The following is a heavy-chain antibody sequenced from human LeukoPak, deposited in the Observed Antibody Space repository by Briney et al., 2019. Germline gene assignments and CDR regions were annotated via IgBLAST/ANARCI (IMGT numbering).Heavy chain of an antibody. V-gene: IGHV3-73*01. CDR1: GFTFNGSA. J-gene: IGHJ4*02. D-gene: IGHD4-17*01. Sequence: GGSLRLSCAPSGFTFNGSALHWVRQASGQGLEWAGRIRSKAHRYATAYAASVKGRFTVSRDDSKNMAYLQMNSLKTEDTAIYYCTRRHYGDYVVDNWGQGTLVTVSS. CDR2: IRSKAHRYAT. CDR3: TRRHYGDYVVDN.